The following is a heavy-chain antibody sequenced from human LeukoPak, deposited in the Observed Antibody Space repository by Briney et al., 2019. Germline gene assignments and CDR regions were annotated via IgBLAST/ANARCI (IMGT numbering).Heavy chain of an antibody. CDR3: AKQLRTKRLPPEGFDY. J-gene: IGHJ4*02. Sequence: GGSLRLSCAASGFTFSAYGMSWVRQAPGKGLEWVSGFSSRGDSTYYADSVKGRFTISRDNSKNTLYLQMNNLRVEDTAVYYCAKQLRTKRLPPEGFDYWGQGTLVTVSS. D-gene: IGHD2-2*01. CDR2: FSSRGDST. V-gene: IGHV3-23*01. CDR1: GFTFSAYG.